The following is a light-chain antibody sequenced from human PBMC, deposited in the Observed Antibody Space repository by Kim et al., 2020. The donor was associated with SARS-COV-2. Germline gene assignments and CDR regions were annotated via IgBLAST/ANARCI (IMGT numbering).Light chain of an antibody. CDR2: DAF. CDR1: QGVRIN. J-gene: IGKJ2*01. CDR3: LQYNSYPFT. Sequence: DIQMTQSPSSLSASVGDTVTITCRASQGVRINLGWYQQKAGNAPKRLIYDAFNLQSGVPSRFSGSGSGTEFTLTISSLQPEDFATYYCLQYNSYPFTFGQGTKLEI. V-gene: IGKV1-17*01.